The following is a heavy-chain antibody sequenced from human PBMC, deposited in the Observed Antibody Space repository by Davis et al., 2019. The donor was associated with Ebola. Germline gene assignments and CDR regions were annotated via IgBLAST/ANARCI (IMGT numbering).Heavy chain of an antibody. Sequence: GESLKISCAASGFTFSGSAMHWVRQASGKGLEWVGRIRSKANSYATAYAASVKGRFTISRDDSKNTAYLQMNSLKTEDTAVYYCTIWFGEFIYYYYMDVWGKGTTVTVSS. CDR2: IRSKANSYAT. CDR1: GFTFSGSA. V-gene: IGHV3-73*01. D-gene: IGHD3-10*01. CDR3: TIWFGEFIYYYYMDV. J-gene: IGHJ6*03.